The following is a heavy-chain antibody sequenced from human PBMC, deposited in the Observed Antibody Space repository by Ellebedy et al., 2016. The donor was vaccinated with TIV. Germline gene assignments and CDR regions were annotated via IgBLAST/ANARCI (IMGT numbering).Heavy chain of an antibody. CDR1: GGTFSSYA. CDR3: ARDAAAAPANWLDP. Sequence: ASVKVSCKASGGTFSSYAISWVRQAPGQGLEWMGGIVPVFATSNYAPKFQGRVTITADESMSTVYMEVNSLRSEDTAVYYCARDAAAAPANWLDPWGQGTLVTVSS. D-gene: IGHD6-6*01. V-gene: IGHV1-69*13. J-gene: IGHJ5*02. CDR2: IVPVFATS.